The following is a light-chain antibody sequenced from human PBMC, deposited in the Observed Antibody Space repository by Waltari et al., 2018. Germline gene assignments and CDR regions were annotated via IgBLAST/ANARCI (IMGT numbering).Light chain of an antibody. CDR1: NSNIGNNY. J-gene: IGLJ3*02. CDR3: GTWDSTLSAPV. Sequence: QSVLTQPPSVSAAPGQKVTISCSGSNSNIGNNYVSWYQQLPGTARKLLIDDNNKRPSGVPDRFSGSKSGTSATLGITGLQAGDEANYYCGTWDSTLSAPVFGGGTRLTVL. V-gene: IGLV1-51*01. CDR2: DNN.